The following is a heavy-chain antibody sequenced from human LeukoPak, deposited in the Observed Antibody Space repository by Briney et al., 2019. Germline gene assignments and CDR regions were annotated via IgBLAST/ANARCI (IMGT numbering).Heavy chain of an antibody. CDR2: IKQDGSEK. D-gene: IGHD3-10*01. J-gene: IGHJ6*02. CDR3: ARKDRLVRGVIYYYYGMDV. CDR1: GFTFSSYW. Sequence: GGSLRLSCAASGFTFSSYWMSWVRQAPGKGLEWVANIKQDGSEKYYVDSVKGRFTISRDNAKDSLYLQMNSLRAEDTAVYYCARKDRLVRGVIYYYYGMDVWGQGTTVTVSS. V-gene: IGHV3-7*03.